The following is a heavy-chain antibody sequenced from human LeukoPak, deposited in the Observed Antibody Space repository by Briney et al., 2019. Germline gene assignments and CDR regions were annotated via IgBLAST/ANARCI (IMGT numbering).Heavy chain of an antibody. CDR2: MNPNSGHT. CDR1: GYTFTSYD. J-gene: IGHJ6*03. D-gene: IGHD3-3*01. CDR3: ARGRNTIFGVVIIDYYYYMDV. Sequence: ASVKVSCKASGYTFTSYDIHWVRQATGQGLEWMGWMNPNSGHTGYAQKFQGRVTMTRNTSISTAYMELSSLRSEDTAVYYCARGRNTIFGVVIIDYYYYMDVWGKGTTVTVSS. V-gene: IGHV1-8*01.